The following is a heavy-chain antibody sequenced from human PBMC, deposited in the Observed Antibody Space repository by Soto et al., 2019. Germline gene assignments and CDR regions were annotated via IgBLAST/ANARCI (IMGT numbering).Heavy chain of an antibody. J-gene: IGHJ4*02. D-gene: IGHD3-10*01. Sequence: SETLSLTCTVSGGSISSSSYYCGWIRQPPGKGLEWIGNIYYSGSTYYNPSLKSRVTISVDTSKNQFSLKLSSVTAADTAVYYCARREGSGDGIFDYWGQGTLVTVSS. CDR1: GGSISSSSYY. CDR3: ARREGSGDGIFDY. V-gene: IGHV4-39*01. CDR2: IYYSGST.